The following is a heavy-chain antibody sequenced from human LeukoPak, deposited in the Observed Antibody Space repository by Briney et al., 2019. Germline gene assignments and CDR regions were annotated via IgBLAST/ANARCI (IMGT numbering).Heavy chain of an antibody. CDR3: ARVGNSGGYYNPLDY. J-gene: IGHJ4*02. CDR2: TRNKANGYTT. V-gene: IGHV3-72*01. Sequence: GGSLRLSCAASGFTFSDHYTDWVRQAPGKGLEWVGRTRNKANGYTTEYAASVKDRFIMSRDDSKNSVYLQMNSLKTEDTAVYYCARVGNSGGYYNPLDYWAREPWSPSPQ. CDR1: GFTFSDHY. D-gene: IGHD3-22*01.